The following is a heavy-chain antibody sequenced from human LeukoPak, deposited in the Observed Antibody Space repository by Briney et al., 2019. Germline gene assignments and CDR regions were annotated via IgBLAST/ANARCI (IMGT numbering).Heavy chain of an antibody. CDR3: ARGRYRAYYFDY. D-gene: IGHD1-1*01. V-gene: IGHV4-59*12. J-gene: IGHJ4*02. Sequence: SETLSLTCTVSGGSISSYYWNWIRQPPGKGLEWIGYIYYSGSTNYNPSLKSRVTISVDTSKNQFSLKLSSVTAADTAVYYCARGRYRAYYFDYWGQGTLVTVSS. CDR2: IYYSGST. CDR1: GGSISSYY.